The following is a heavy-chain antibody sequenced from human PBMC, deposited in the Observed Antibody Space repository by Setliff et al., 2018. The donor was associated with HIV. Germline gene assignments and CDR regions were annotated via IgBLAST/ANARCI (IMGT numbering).Heavy chain of an antibody. CDR3: ASFPTITASQDVFDI. CDR1: GFAFNTYT. J-gene: IGHJ3*02. CDR2: ISSSSSFI. D-gene: IGHD4-4*01. V-gene: IGHV3-21*01. Sequence: ETLRLSCTASGFAFNTYTMNWVRQAPGKGLEWVSSISSSSSFIYYADSVRGRFTVSRDNAKNSLYLQMISLRVEDTAIYYCASFPTITASQDVFDIWGHGTMVTVSS.